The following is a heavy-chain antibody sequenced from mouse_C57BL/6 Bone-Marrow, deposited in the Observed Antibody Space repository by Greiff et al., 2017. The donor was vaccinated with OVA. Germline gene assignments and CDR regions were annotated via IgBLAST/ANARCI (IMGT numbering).Heavy chain of an antibody. V-gene: IGHV1-81*01. J-gene: IGHJ2*01. CDR1: RYTFTSYG. Sequence: VKLVESGAELARPGASVKLSCKASRYTFTSYGISWVKQRTGQGLEWIGEIYPRSGNTYYNEKFKGKATLNADKSSSTAYMELRSRTSEDSAVYFCARSNPYHIDYWGQGTTLTVSS. CDR2: IYPRSGNT. CDR3: ARSNPYHIDY. D-gene: IGHD2-10*01.